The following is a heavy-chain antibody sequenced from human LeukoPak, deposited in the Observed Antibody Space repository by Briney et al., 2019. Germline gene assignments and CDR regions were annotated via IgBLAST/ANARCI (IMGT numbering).Heavy chain of an antibody. CDR2: MNPNSGNT. V-gene: IGHV1-8*01. Sequence: ASVKVSCKASGYTFTSYDINWVRQATGQGLEWMGWMNPNSGNTGYAQKFQGRVTMTRNTSISTPYMELSSLRSEDTAVYYCATDIGYCSSTSCQTFDYWGQGTLVTVSS. J-gene: IGHJ4*02. D-gene: IGHD2-2*01. CDR3: ATDIGYCSSTSCQTFDY. CDR1: GYTFTSYD.